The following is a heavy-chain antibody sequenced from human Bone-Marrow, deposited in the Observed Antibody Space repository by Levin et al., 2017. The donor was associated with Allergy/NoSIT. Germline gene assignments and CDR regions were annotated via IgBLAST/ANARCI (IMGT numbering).Heavy chain of an antibody. J-gene: IGHJ6*02. D-gene: IGHD2-8*01. CDR1: GGSVTTTTYH. Sequence: SQTLSLTCSVSGGSVTTTTYHWAWVRQSPGKGLEWIGSLHYTGTTNYNPSLQSRVAISVDTSSNEFSLKMNSVTAADTGVYYCARDGYCTSVTCGPYGMGVWGQGTTVTVSS. V-gene: IGHV4-39*02. CDR2: LHYTGTT. CDR3: ARDGYCTSVTCGPYGMGV.